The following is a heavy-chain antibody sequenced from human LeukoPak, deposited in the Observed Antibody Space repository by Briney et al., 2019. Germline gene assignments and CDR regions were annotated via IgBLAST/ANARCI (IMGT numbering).Heavy chain of an antibody. CDR2: IKSKTDGGTT. Sequence: GGSLRLSCAASGFTFSNAWMSWVRQAPGKGLEWVGRIKSKTDGGTTDYAAPVKGRFTISRDDSKNTLYLQMNSLKTEDTAVYYCTTGIRDGYNRPNFDYWGQGTLVTVSS. V-gene: IGHV3-15*01. CDR3: TTGIRDGYNRPNFDY. J-gene: IGHJ4*02. D-gene: IGHD5-24*01. CDR1: GFTFSNAW.